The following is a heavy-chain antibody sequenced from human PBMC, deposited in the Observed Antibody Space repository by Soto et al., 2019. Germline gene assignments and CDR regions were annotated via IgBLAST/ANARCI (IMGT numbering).Heavy chain of an antibody. D-gene: IGHD6-19*01. Sequence: QVQLVQSGAEEKKPGASVKVSCKASGYTFTSYAMHWVRQAPGQRLEWMGWINAGNGNTKYSKKIQGRVTITRDTSASTAYMELSSLRSEDTAVYYCARAVAVPADFDYWGQGTLVTVSS. CDR3: ARAVAVPADFDY. CDR1: GYTFTSYA. CDR2: INAGNGNT. J-gene: IGHJ4*02. V-gene: IGHV1-3*05.